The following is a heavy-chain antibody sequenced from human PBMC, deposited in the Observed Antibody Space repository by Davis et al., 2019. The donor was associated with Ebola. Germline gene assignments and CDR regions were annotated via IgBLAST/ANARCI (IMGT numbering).Heavy chain of an antibody. J-gene: IGHJ4*02. D-gene: IGHD3-22*01. V-gene: IGHV3-73*01. CDR2: IRSKANSYAT. Sequence: GESLKISCAASGFTFSGSAMHWVRQASGKGLEWVGRIRSKANSYATAYAASVKGRFTFSRDDSKNTAYLQMNSLKTEDTAVYYCTITTASIDYWGQGTLVTVSS. CDR1: GFTFSGSA. CDR3: TITTASIDY.